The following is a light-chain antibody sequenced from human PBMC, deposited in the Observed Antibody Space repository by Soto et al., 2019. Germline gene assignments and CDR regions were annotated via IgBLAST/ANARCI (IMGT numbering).Light chain of an antibody. Sequence: QSALTQPASVSGSPGQSITISCTGTSSDVGGYNYVSWYQQHPGKAPKLIIYDVTNRPSGVSNRFSGSKSGNTASLTISGLQPEDEADYYCSSYSSSTTLVFGAGTKLTVL. CDR3: SSYSSSTTLV. CDR1: SSDVGGYNY. J-gene: IGLJ1*01. V-gene: IGLV2-14*01. CDR2: DVT.